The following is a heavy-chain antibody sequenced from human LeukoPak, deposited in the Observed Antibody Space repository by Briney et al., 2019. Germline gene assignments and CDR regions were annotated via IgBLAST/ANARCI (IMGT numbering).Heavy chain of an antibody. CDR2: IKEDGSEK. D-gene: IGHD1-26*01. V-gene: IGHV3-7*01. CDR1: GFTFSSYW. CDR3: ARNELAHNGNYWGGSRPAGMNDY. J-gene: IGHJ4*02. Sequence: GGSLRLSCAASGFTFSSYWMSWVRQAPGKGLEWVANIKEDGSEKDYVDSVKGRLTISRDNAKNSLYLQMNTLRAEDTAIYYCARNELAHNGNYWGGSRPAGMNDYWGQGTLVTVSS.